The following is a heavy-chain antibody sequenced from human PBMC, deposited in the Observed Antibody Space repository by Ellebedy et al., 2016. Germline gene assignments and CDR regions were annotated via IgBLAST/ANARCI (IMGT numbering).Heavy chain of an antibody. V-gene: IGHV4-30-2*01. CDR1: GGSISSGGYS. Sequence: SETLSLXXAVSGGSISSGGYSWSWIRQPPGKGLEWIGYIYHSGSTYYNPSLKSRVTISVDRSKNQFSLKLSSVTAADTAVYYCARSGGGYGDLTCYYYGMDVWGQGTTVTVSS. CDR3: ARSGGGYGDLTCYYYGMDV. CDR2: IYHSGST. J-gene: IGHJ6*02. D-gene: IGHD4-17*01.